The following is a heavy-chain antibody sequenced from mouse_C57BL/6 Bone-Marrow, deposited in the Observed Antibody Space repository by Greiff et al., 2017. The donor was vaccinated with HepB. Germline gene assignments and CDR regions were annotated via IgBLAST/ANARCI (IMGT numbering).Heavy chain of an antibody. J-gene: IGHJ2*01. V-gene: IGHV5-9-1*02. CDR1: GFTFSSYA. D-gene: IGHD2-5*01. CDR3: TRETPTYYSNYSYYFDY. CDR2: ISSGGDYI. Sequence: EVHLVESGGGLVKPGGSLKLSCAASGFTFSSYAMSWVRQTPEKRLEWVAYISSGGDYIYYADTVKGRFTISRDNARNTLYLQMSSLKSEDTAMYYCTRETPTYYSNYSYYFDYWGQGTTLTVSS.